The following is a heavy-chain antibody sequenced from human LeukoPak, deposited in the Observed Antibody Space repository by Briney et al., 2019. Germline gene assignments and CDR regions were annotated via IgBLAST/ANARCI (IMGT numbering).Heavy chain of an antibody. CDR1: GFTFSSYA. CDR2: ISSNGGST. Sequence: VGSLRLSCAASGFTFSSYAMHWVRQAPGKGLEYVSAISSNGGSTYYANSVKGRFTISRDNSKNTLYLQMGSLRAEDMAVYYCARARRYGGNLGYFDYWGQGTLVTVSS. J-gene: IGHJ4*02. CDR3: ARARRYGGNLGYFDY. V-gene: IGHV3-64*01. D-gene: IGHD4-23*01.